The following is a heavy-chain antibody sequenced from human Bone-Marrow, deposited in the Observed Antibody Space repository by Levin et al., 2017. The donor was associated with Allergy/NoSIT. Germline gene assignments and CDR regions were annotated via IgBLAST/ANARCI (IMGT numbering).Heavy chain of an antibody. CDR3: TPELRGCSDPTCYYYYYVMDV. J-gene: IGHJ6*02. CDR1: GFNFRDAW. CDR2: IKSITDDGTI. V-gene: IGHV3-15*01. D-gene: IGHD2-2*01. Sequence: NPSETLSLTCAASGFNFRDAWMSWVRQAPGKGLEWVGRIKSITDDGTIDYAAPLKGRFTISRDDSKSTLFLEMNSLKSEDTAIYYCTPELRGCSDPTCYYYYYVMDVWGRGTTVTVSS.